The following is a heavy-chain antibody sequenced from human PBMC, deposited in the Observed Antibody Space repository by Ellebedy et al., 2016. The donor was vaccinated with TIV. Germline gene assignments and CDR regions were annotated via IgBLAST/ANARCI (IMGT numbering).Heavy chain of an antibody. J-gene: IGHJ4*02. CDR1: GGSISSSSYY. D-gene: IGHD4/OR15-4a*01. CDR2: IYYSGST. Sequence: SETLSLTCTVSGGSISSSSYYWGWIRQPPGKGLEWIGSIYYSGSTYYNPSLKSRVTISVDTSKNQFSLKLSSVTAADTAVYYCARGLDYIDYWGQGTLVTVSS. CDR3: ARGLDYIDY. V-gene: IGHV4-39*07.